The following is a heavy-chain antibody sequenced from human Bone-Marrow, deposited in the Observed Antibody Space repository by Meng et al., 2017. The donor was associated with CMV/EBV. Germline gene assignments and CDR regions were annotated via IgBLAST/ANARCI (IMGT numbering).Heavy chain of an antibody. J-gene: IGHJ6*02. CDR2: IYYSGST. Sequence: SETLSLTCTVSGGSISSYYWSWIRQPPGKGLEWIGYIYYSGSTNYNPSLKSRVTISVDTSKNQFSLKLSSETAADTAVYYCARAVTTTGTHYYYYYGMDVWGQGTTVTVSS. D-gene: IGHD1-1*01. V-gene: IGHV4-59*01. CDR3: ARAVTTTGTHYYYYYGMDV. CDR1: GGSISSYY.